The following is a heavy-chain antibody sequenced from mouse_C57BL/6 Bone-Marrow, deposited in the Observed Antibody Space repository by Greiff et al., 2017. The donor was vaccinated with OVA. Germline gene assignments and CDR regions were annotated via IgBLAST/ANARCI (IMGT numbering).Heavy chain of an antibody. V-gene: IGHV1-26*01. D-gene: IGHD2-4*01. Sequence: VQLQQSGPELVKPGASVKISCKASGYTFTDYYMNWVKQSHGKSLEWIGDINPNNGGTSYNQKFKGKATLTVDKSSSTAYMELRSLTSEDSAVYYCARVYYDYDGWYFDVWGTGTTVTVSS. J-gene: IGHJ1*03. CDR1: GYTFTDYY. CDR2: INPNNGGT. CDR3: ARVYYDYDGWYFDV.